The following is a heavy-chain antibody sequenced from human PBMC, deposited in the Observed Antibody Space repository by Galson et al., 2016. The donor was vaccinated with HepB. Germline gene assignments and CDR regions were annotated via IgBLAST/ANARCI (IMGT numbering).Heavy chain of an antibody. J-gene: IGHJ6*02. Sequence: SLRLSCAASGFTFDDFAMHWVRQAPGKGLEWVSGISWNSGSIAYADSVKGRFTISRDNAKNSLYRQMNSLRAEDTALYYCAKVWRGMDVWGQGTTVTVSS. CDR1: GFTFDDFA. CDR3: AKVWRGMDV. CDR2: ISWNSGSI. V-gene: IGHV3-9*01. D-gene: IGHD2-21*01.